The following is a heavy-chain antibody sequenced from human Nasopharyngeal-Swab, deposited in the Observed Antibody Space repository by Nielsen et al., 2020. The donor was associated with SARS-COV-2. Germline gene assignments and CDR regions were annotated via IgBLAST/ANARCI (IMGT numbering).Heavy chain of an antibody. D-gene: IGHD4-17*01. Sequence: KVSCKGSGYSFTSYWIGWVRQMPGKGLEWMGIIYPGDSDTRYSPSFQGQVTIPADKSISTAYLQWSSLKASDTAMYYCAVTTNANYYYYYGMDVWGQGTTVTVSS. V-gene: IGHV5-51*01. J-gene: IGHJ6*02. CDR3: AVTTNANYYYYYGMDV. CDR2: IYPGDSDT. CDR1: GYSFTSYW.